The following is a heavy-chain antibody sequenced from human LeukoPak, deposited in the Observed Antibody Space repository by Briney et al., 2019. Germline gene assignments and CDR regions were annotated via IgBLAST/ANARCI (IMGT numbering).Heavy chain of an antibody. Sequence: ASVKVSCKASGGTFISYTISWVRQAPARGLEWMGRSIPILGIANYAQKFQGRVTITPDKSTSTAYMELSSLRSEDTDVYYCATPEGNSGWYNRVGLDYWGQGTLVTVSS. CDR2: SIPILGIA. CDR1: GGTFISYT. D-gene: IGHD6-19*01. J-gene: IGHJ4*02. V-gene: IGHV1-69*02. CDR3: ATPEGNSGWYNRVGLDY.